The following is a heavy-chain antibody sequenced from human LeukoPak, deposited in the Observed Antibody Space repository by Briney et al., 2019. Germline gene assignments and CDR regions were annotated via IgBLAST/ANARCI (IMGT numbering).Heavy chain of an antibody. CDR1: GGTFSSYA. J-gene: IGHJ4*02. Sequence: ASVKVSCKASGGTFSSYAISWVRQAPGQGLEWMGRIIPILGIANYAQKFQGRVTITADKSTSTAYMELSSLRAEDTAVYYCAKGSGSSNYAYIDYWGQGTLVTVSS. CDR2: IIPILGIA. D-gene: IGHD4-11*01. CDR3: AKGSGSSNYAYIDY. V-gene: IGHV1-69*04.